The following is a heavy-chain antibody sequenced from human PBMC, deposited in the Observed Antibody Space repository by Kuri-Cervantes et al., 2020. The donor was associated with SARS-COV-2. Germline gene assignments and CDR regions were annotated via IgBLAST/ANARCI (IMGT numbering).Heavy chain of an antibody. CDR1: CDSISLCY. D-gene: IGHD2-8*01. CDR2: ISYDGRT. V-gene: IGHV4-59*08. J-gene: IGHJ5*02. CDR3: ARHALMGATYSYWFDP. Sequence: SETLSLTCTVSCDSISLCYWGWIRQPPGKGLEWIGFISYDGRTSYNPSLKSRVTLSLYTSNNKFSLTLSSVTAADTAVYSCARHALMGATYSYWFDPWGQGPLVPVSS.